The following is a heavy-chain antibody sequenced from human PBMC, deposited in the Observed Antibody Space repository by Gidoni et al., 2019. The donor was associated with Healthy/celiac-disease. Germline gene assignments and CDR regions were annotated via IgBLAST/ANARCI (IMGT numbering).Heavy chain of an antibody. CDR3: ARELGDSSGYYYAFDY. Sequence: EVQLVESGGGLVKPGGSLRLSCAASGFPFSSYSMNWVRQAPGKGLEWGSSISSSSSYIYYADSVKSRFTISRDNAKNSLYLQMNSLRAEDTAVYYCARELGDSSGYYYAFDYWGQGTLVTVSS. V-gene: IGHV3-21*01. J-gene: IGHJ4*02. CDR1: GFPFSSYS. D-gene: IGHD3-22*01. CDR2: ISSSSSYI.